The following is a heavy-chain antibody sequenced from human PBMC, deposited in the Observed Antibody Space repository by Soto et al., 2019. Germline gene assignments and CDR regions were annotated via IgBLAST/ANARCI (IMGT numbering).Heavy chain of an antibody. V-gene: IGHV1-3*04. J-gene: IGHJ4*02. CDR2: INTDNRKT. CDR1: GYTFIKYG. D-gene: IGHD4-17*01. CDR3: ARDMGYGGNRLDY. Sequence: ASVKVSCKASGYTFIKYGIHWVRQAPGQGLEWMGWINTDNRKTKYAQNFQGRVTITTDTSTSTAYMELRSLRSDDTAVYYCARDMGYGGNRLDYRGQGSLVPGSS.